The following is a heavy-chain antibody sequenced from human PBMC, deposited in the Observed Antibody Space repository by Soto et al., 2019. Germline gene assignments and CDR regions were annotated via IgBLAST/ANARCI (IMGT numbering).Heavy chain of an antibody. CDR1: GYTFTGYG. Sequence: ASVKVSCKASGYTFTGYGISWVRQAPGQGLEWMGWISAYNGNTNYAQKLQGRVTMTTDTSTSTAYMELRSLRSDDTAVYYCARDDVHCSGGRCYGVPMDVWGKGTTVTVSS. J-gene: IGHJ6*03. CDR2: ISAYNGNT. D-gene: IGHD2-15*01. CDR3: ARDDVHCSGGRCYGVPMDV. V-gene: IGHV1-18*01.